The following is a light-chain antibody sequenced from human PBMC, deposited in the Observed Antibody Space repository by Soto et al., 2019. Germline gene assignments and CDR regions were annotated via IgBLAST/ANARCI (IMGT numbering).Light chain of an antibody. Sequence: DIVMTQSPATLSVSPGGRATLSCRASQSISNTLAWYQQKPGQAPRLLIYGASSRATGIPDRFSGSGSGTDFTLAISRLEAEDFAVYYCQQYGSTTTFGGGTKVDIK. CDR3: QQYGSTTT. CDR2: GAS. V-gene: IGKV3D-15*01. J-gene: IGKJ4*01. CDR1: QSISNT.